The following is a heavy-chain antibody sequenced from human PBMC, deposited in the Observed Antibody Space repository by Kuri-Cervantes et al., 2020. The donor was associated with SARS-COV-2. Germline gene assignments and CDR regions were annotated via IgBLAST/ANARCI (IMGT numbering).Heavy chain of an antibody. J-gene: IGHJ3*02. V-gene: IGHV1-2*02. CDR2: INPNSGGT. D-gene: IGHD2-2*01. CDR3: ARGGFIVVVPAASFDI. Sequence: ASVKVSCKASGYTFNGYYIHWVRQAPGQGLEWMGWINPNSGGTNYAQKFQGRVTMTGDTSISTAYMELSRLRSDDTAVYYCARGGFIVVVPAASFDIWGQGTMVTVSS. CDR1: GYTFNGYY.